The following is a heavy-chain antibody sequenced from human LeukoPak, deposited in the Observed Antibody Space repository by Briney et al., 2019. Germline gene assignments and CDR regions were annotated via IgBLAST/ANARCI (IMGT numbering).Heavy chain of an antibody. CDR1: GGSISSGSYY. Sequence: SQTLSLTCTVSGGSISSGSYYWSWIRQPAGKGLEWIGRIYTSGSTNYNPSLKSRVTISVDTSKNQFSLKLRSVTAADTAVYYCAREGGSSSWYDYWGQGTLVTVSS. J-gene: IGHJ4*02. CDR3: AREGGSSSWYDY. CDR2: IYTSGST. V-gene: IGHV4-61*02. D-gene: IGHD6-13*01.